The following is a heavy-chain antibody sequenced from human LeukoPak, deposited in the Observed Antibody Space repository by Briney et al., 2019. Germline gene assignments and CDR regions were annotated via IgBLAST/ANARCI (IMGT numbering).Heavy chain of an antibody. D-gene: IGHD3-3*01. CDR2: INSDGSTT. CDR3: ATDKVESIRSHRFDP. V-gene: IGHV3-74*01. J-gene: IGHJ5*02. CDR1: GFTFSSHW. Sequence: GGSLRLSCAASGFTFSSHWMHWVRQAPGKGLVWVSRINSDGSTTSYADSVKGRFTISRDNAKNTLYLQMNSLTTEDTAVYYCATDKVESIRSHRFDPWGQGNLVTVSS.